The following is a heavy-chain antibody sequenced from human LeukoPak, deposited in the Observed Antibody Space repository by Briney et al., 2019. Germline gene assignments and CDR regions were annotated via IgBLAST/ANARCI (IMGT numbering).Heavy chain of an antibody. CDR2: IYYSGST. CDR3: ARTNRDVLTGYAIDC. Sequence: SETLSLTCTVSGGSISSGGYYWSWIRQHPEKGLEWIGYIYYSGSTYYNPSLKSRVTISEDTSKNQFSLRVDSATAADTAVYYCARTNRDVLTGYAIDCWGQGTLVTVSS. D-gene: IGHD3-9*01. J-gene: IGHJ4*02. V-gene: IGHV4-31*03. CDR1: GGSISSGGYY.